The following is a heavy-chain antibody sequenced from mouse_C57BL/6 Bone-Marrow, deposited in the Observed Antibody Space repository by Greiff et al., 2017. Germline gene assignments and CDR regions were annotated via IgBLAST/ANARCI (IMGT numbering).Heavy chain of an antibody. V-gene: IGHV1-81*01. Sequence: VQRVESGAELARPGASVKLSCKASGYTFTSYGISWVKQRTGQGLEWIGEIYPRSGNTYYNEKFKGKATLTADKSSSTAYMELRSLTSEDSAVYFCARDLYDGYYDAMDYWGQGTSVTVSS. CDR1: GYTFTSYG. J-gene: IGHJ4*01. CDR3: ARDLYDGYYDAMDY. D-gene: IGHD2-3*01. CDR2: IYPRSGNT.